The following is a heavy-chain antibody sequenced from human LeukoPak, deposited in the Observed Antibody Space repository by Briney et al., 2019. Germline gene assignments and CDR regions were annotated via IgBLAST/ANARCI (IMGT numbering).Heavy chain of an antibody. CDR2: INHSGST. J-gene: IGHJ3*02. V-gene: IGHV4-34*01. CDR1: GGSFSGYY. Sequence: SETLSLTCAVYGGSFSGYYWSWIRQPPGKGLEWIGEINHSGSTNHNPSLKSRVTISVDTSKNQFSLKLSSVTAADTAVYYCARENYYDSSGYDFDAFDIWGQGTMVTVSS. D-gene: IGHD3-22*01. CDR3: ARENYYDSSGYDFDAFDI.